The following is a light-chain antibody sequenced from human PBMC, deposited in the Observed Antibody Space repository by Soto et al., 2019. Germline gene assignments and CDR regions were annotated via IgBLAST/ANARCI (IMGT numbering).Light chain of an antibody. J-gene: IGKJ2*01. CDR3: QQYKVYPYT. V-gene: IGKV3D-15*01. Sequence: EIVMTQFPDSLCVSPGESATLSCRASQSVGTTLAWYQQKPGQAPRLLIYGASTRASGCPPRFRGSGSGTEFTLNISSLRPDDFATFYCQQYKVYPYTFGQGTRLDI. CDR1: QSVGTT. CDR2: GAS.